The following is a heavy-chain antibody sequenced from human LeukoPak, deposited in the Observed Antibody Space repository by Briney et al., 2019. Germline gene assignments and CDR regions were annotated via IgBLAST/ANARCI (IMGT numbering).Heavy chain of an antibody. D-gene: IGHD6-25*01. J-gene: IGHJ4*02. CDR3: AREWGNSGFDY. V-gene: IGHV3-53*05. CDR1: GFTVSSNY. Sequence: PGGSLRLSCAASGFTVSSNYMSWVRQAPGKGLEWVSVIYSGGSTYYADSVKGRFTISRDSSENTLFLQMSSLRIEDTAVYYCAREWGNSGFDYWGQGTLDTVSS. CDR2: IYSGGST.